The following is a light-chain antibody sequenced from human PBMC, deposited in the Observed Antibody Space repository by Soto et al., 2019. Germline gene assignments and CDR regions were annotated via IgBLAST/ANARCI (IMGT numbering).Light chain of an antibody. CDR3: QQTYIIPYT. CDR2: AAS. V-gene: IGKV1-39*01. J-gene: IGKJ2*01. CDR1: QSISSY. Sequence: DIQMTQSPSSLSASVGDRVTITCRASQSISSYLNWYQHKPGKAPKLLIYAASSLQSAVPSRFSGSGSGTDFTLTVSSLQPEDCATYYCQQTYIIPYTFGQGTKLEIK.